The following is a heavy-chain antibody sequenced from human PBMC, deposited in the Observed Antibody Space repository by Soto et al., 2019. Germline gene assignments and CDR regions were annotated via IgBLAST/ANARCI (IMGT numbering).Heavy chain of an antibody. Sequence: SGGSLRLSCAASGFTFSSYSMNWVRQAPGKGLEWVSSISSSSSYIYYADSVKGRFTISRDNAKNSLYLQMNSLRAEDTAVYYSAREIAAARRNDYWGQGTLVTVSS. V-gene: IGHV3-21*01. J-gene: IGHJ4*02. CDR3: AREIAAARRNDY. CDR2: ISSSSSYI. D-gene: IGHD6-13*01. CDR1: GFTFSSYS.